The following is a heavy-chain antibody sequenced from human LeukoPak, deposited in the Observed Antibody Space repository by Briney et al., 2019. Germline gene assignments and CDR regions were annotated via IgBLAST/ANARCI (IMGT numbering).Heavy chain of an antibody. CDR2: INHSGST. J-gene: IGHJ2*01. CDR3: ARVGSGWYLGWYFDL. Sequence: SETLSLTCAVYGGSFSGYYWSWIRQPPGKGLEWIGEINHSGSTNYNPSLKSRVTISVDTSKNQFSLKLSSVTAADTAVYYCARVGSGWYLGWYFDLWGRGTLVTVSS. V-gene: IGHV4-34*01. D-gene: IGHD6-19*01. CDR1: GGSFSGYY.